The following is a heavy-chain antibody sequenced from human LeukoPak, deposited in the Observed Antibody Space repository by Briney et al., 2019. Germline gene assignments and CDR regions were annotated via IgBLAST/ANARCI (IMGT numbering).Heavy chain of an antibody. CDR1: GFTFSSYA. Sequence: PGGSLRLSCAASGFTFSSYAMHWVRQAPGKGLEWVAVISYDGSNKYYADSVKGRFTISRDNSKNTLYLQMNSLRAEETAVYYCARRGYSGYDYGMDVWGQGTTVTVPS. J-gene: IGHJ6*02. CDR2: ISYDGSNK. V-gene: IGHV3-30-3*01. D-gene: IGHD5-12*01. CDR3: ARRGYSGYDYGMDV.